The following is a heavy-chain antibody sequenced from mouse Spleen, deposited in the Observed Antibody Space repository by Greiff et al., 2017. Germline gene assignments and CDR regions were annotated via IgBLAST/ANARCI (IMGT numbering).Heavy chain of an antibody. J-gene: IGHJ3*01. D-gene: IGHD2-1*01. CDR1: GFNFKDDY. CDR2: IDPENGDT. CDR3: TTYGNSFAY. Sequence: VQLHQSGAELVRPGASVKLSCTASGFNFKDDYMHWVKQRPEQGLEWIGWIDPENGDTEYASKFQGKATITADTSSNTAYLQLSSLTSEDTAVYYCTTYGNSFAYWGQGTLVTVSA. V-gene: IGHV14-4*01.